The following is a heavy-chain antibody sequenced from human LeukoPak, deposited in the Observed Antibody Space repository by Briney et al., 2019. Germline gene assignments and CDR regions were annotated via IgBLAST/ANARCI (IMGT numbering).Heavy chain of an antibody. CDR2: IKGDGSEK. Sequence: PGGSLRLSCAASGFTFRNYWMIWVRQAPGKGLEWLGNIKGDGSEKRYADSVRGRFTISRDNAQTSLYLQMNSPRAEDTAVYYCARASDPWLQLTWGQGTLVTVSS. D-gene: IGHD5-24*01. J-gene: IGHJ5*02. CDR1: GFTFRNYW. CDR3: ARASDPWLQLT. V-gene: IGHV3-7*05.